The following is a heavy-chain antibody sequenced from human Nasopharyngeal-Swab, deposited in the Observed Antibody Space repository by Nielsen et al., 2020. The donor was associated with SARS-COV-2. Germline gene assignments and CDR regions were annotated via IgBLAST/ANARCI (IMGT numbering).Heavy chain of an antibody. V-gene: IGHV3-30-3*01. J-gene: IGHJ6*02. D-gene: IGHD3-10*01. CDR3: ARAFGGGYYYGMDV. CDR2: ISYDGSNK. Sequence: GESLKISCAASGFTFSSYAMHWVRQAPGKGLEWVAVISYDGSNKYYADSVKGRFTISRDNSKNTLYLQMNSLRAEDMAVYYCARAFGGGYYYGMDVWGQGTTVTVSS. CDR1: GFTFSSYA.